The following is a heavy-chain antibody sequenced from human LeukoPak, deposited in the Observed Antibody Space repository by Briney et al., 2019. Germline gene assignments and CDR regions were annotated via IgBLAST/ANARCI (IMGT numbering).Heavy chain of an antibody. CDR2: IKQDGSEK. Sequence: GGSLRLSYSASGFTFSSYWMSWVRQAPGKGLEWVANIKQDGSEKYYVDSVKGRFTISRDNAKNSLYLQMNSLRAEDTAVYYCARDKGVVPAATSFDYWGQGTLVTVSS. J-gene: IGHJ4*02. CDR1: GFTFSSYW. CDR3: ARDKGVVPAATSFDY. V-gene: IGHV3-7*01. D-gene: IGHD2-2*01.